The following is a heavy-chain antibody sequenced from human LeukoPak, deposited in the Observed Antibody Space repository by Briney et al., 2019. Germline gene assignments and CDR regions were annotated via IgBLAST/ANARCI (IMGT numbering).Heavy chain of an antibody. D-gene: IGHD6-19*01. CDR2: MNQDGSER. V-gene: IGHV3-7*02. J-gene: IGHJ4*02. Sequence: GGSLRLPCEDSGFTFSDFWMNWVRQAPGKGLEWVANMNQDGSERHYVDSVKGRFTISRDNARNSLYLQMNNLRAEDTAVYFCASLPWLVRWIYYWGQGTLVTVSS. CDR1: GFTFSDFW. CDR3: ASLPWLVRWIYY.